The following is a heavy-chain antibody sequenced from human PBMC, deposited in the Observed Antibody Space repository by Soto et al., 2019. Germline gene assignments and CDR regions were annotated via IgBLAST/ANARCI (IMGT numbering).Heavy chain of an antibody. CDR2: TVANNGSN. Sequence: QVQLVQSGVEVKNPGASVKVSCKASGYAFTSYGISWVRQAPGQGLEWMGWTVANNGSNKYAQNLQGRVTLITDTSTSTAYMELRRLMYDDTAVYYCARCSGGTCYASYAFDIWGQGTMVTVSS. CDR1: GYAFTSYG. V-gene: IGHV1-18*01. CDR3: ARCSGGTCYASYAFDI. J-gene: IGHJ3*02. D-gene: IGHD2-15*01.